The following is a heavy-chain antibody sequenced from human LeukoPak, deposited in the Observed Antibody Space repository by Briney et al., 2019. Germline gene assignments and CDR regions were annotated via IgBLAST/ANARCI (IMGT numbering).Heavy chain of an antibody. Sequence: PSETLSLTCTVSGGSINYYYWMWIRQPPGKGLEWIGYIYYSGGTHYNPLLKSRVTMLVDTSKNQFSLKLTAVTAADTAVYYCARDWGSGWPYFDYWGQGTLVTVSS. V-gene: IGHV4-59*01. D-gene: IGHD6-19*01. CDR2: IYYSGGT. J-gene: IGHJ4*02. CDR3: ARDWGSGWPYFDY. CDR1: GGSINYYY.